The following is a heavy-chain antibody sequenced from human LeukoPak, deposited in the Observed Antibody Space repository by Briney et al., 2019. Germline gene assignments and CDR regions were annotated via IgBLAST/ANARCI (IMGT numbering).Heavy chain of an antibody. D-gene: IGHD3-3*01. J-gene: IGHJ3*02. CDR3: ARVASRITIFGVAHRGAFDI. CDR1: GYTFTSYA. CDR2: INAGNGNT. V-gene: IGHV1-3*01. Sequence: ASVKVSCRASGYTFTSYAMHWVRQAPGQRLEWMGWINAGNGNTKYSQKFQGRVTITRDTSASTAYMELSSLRSEDTAVYYCARVASRITIFGVAHRGAFDIWGQGTMVTVSS.